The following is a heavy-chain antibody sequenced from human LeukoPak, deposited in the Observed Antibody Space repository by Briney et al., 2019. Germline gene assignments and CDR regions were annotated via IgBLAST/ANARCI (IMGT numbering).Heavy chain of an antibody. J-gene: IGHJ4*02. CDR2: ISSSGTTI. CDR3: ARTFTYYYDSSGPET. D-gene: IGHD3-22*01. Sequence: NTGGSLRLSCAASGFTFSDYYMSWIRQAPGKGLEWVSYISSSGTTIYYADSVKGRFTISRDNAKNSLYLQMNSLRAEDTAVYYCARTFTYYYDSSGPETWGQGTLVTVSS. CDR1: GFTFSDYY. V-gene: IGHV3-11*04.